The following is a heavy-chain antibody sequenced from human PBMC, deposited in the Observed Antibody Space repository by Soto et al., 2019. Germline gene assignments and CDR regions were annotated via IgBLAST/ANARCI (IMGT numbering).Heavy chain of an antibody. D-gene: IGHD1-1*01. Sequence: QVQLVQSGAEVKKPGASVKVSCKASGYTFSTYGFSWVRQAPGQGLEWMGWIGADNGDTNYAQNFQCRVTMTTDTSTTTSNMEPRSLTSDNTAVYFCAGYWKGAEGFDPWGQGTLVTVSS. V-gene: IGHV1-18*01. CDR1: GYTFSTYG. CDR2: IGADNGDT. CDR3: AGYWKGAEGFDP. J-gene: IGHJ5*02.